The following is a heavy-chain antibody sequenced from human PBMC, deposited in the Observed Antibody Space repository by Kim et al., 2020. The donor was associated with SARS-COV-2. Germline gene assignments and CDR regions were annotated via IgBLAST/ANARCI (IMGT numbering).Heavy chain of an antibody. CDR1: GGTFSSYA. V-gene: IGHV1-69*13. CDR2: IIPIFGTA. J-gene: IGHJ6*02. Sequence: SVKVSCKASGGTFSSYAISWVRQAPGQGLEWMGGIIPIFGTANYAQKFQGRVTITADESTSTAYMELSSLRSEDTAVYYCARDWPAAAGFYYGMDVWGQGTTVTVSS. D-gene: IGHD6-13*01. CDR3: ARDWPAAAGFYYGMDV.